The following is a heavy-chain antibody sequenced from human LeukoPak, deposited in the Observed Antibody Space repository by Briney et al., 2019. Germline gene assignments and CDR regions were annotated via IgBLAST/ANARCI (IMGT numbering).Heavy chain of an antibody. J-gene: IGHJ4*02. V-gene: IGHV4-59*01. Sequence: SETLSLTCTVSGGSISSYYWSWIRQPPGKGLEWIGYIYYSGSTNYNPSLKSRVTISVDTSKNQFSLKVSSVTAADTAVYYCARVPGSGYCSSTSCLSFDYWGQGTLVTVSS. CDR2: IYYSGST. D-gene: IGHD2-2*01. CDR1: GGSISSYY. CDR3: ARVPGSGYCSSTSCLSFDY.